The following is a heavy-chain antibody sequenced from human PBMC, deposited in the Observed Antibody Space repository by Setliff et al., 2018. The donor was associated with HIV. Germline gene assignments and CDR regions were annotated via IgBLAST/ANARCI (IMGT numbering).Heavy chain of an antibody. D-gene: IGHD3-3*01. J-gene: IGHJ4*02. CDR3: ARGNYYNLWADPFDY. Sequence: SETLSLTCSVSDNSLNSHDFYWGWIRQPPGKGLEWIGNFYYTGTTYYNSSLKSRVTISVDTSKNQVSLKLTSMTAADTAIYYYARGNYYNLWADPFDYWGQGTLVTV. V-gene: IGHV4-39*07. CDR2: FYYTGTT. CDR1: DNSLNSHDFY.